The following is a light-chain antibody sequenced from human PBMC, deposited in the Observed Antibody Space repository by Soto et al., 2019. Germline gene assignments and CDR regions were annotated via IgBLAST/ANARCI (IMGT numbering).Light chain of an antibody. V-gene: IGKV3-11*01. CDR3: HQRSNLPLT. CDR2: DAS. J-gene: IGKJ4*01. CDR1: QSISRS. Sequence: EIVLTQSPATLSLSPGERATLSCRASQSISRSLAWYQQKRGQAPRLLIYDASNRATGIPARFSGSGSGTDFTLTISSLEPEDFAVYYCHQRSNLPLTFGGGTKVEIK.